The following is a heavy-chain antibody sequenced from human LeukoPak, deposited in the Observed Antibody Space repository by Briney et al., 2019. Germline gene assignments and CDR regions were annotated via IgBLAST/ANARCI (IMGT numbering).Heavy chain of an antibody. J-gene: IGHJ6*03. D-gene: IGHD2-2*01. CDR1: GYSFPTYG. CDR3: ASPAKGAYFYYYMDV. Sequence: ASVKVSCKTSGYSFPTYGITWVRQAPGQGLEWMGWISSYNANTNYAQNFQGRVSMTTDTSTNTAYLELRGLRSNDTAVYFCASPAKGAYFYYYMDVRGKGTTVTVSS. V-gene: IGHV1-18*01. CDR2: ISSYNANT.